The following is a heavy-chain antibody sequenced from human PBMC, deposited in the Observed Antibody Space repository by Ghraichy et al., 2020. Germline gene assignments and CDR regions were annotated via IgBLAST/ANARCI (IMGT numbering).Heavy chain of an antibody. CDR1: GFTFSSYA. CDR2: ISGSGGST. D-gene: IGHD5-18*01. CDR3: AKESAKDTAMVDFDY. V-gene: IGHV3-23*01. Sequence: GESLNISCAASGFTFSSYAMSWVRQAPGKGLEWVSAISGSGGSTYYADSVKGRFTISRDNSKNTLYLQMNSLRAEDTAVYYCAKESAKDTAMVDFDYWGQGTLVTVSS. J-gene: IGHJ4*02.